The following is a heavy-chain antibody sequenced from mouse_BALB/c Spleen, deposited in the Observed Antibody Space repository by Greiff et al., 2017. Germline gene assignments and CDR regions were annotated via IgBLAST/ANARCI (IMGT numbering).Heavy chain of an antibody. CDR1: GFTFTDYY. V-gene: IGHV7-3*02. D-gene: IGHD1-1*01. Sequence: EVKLVESGGGLVQPGGSLRLSCATSGFTFTDYYMSWVRQPPGKALEWLGFIRNKANGYTTEYSASVKGRFTISRDNSQSILYLQMNTLRAEDSATYYCARDSSYDAMDYWGQGTSVTVSS. CDR3: ARDSSYDAMDY. CDR2: IRNKANGYTT. J-gene: IGHJ4*01.